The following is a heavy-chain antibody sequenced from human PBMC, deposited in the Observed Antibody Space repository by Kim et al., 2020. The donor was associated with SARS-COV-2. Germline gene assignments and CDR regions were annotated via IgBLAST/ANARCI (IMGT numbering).Heavy chain of an antibody. Sequence: STSYAQKFQGRVTMTRDTSTSTVYMELSSLRSEDMAVYYCARDGRAPVDYWGQGTLVTVSS. V-gene: IGHV1-46*01. J-gene: IGHJ4*02. CDR2: ST. CDR3: ARDGRAPVDY.